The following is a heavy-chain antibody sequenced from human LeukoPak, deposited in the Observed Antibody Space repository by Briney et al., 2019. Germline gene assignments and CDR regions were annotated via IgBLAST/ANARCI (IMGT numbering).Heavy chain of an antibody. J-gene: IGHJ1*01. D-gene: IGHD2-15*01. CDR2: TNPSGAST. CDR3: ARGAPVVVPSDYGPGYFRH. CDR1: GYTFTSYY. Sequence: GASVKVSCKASGYTFTSYYIHWLRQAPRHGLEWMGITNPSGASTSYAQKFQGRVTMTRDTSTSTVYMELSSLRSEDTAVYYCARGAPVVVPSDYGPGYFRHWGQGTLVTVSS. V-gene: IGHV1-46*01.